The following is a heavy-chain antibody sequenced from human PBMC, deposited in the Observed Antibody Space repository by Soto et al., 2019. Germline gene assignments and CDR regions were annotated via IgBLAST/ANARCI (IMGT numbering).Heavy chain of an antibody. V-gene: IGHV5-51*01. Sequence: GESRKISCKGSGYSFTSYWIGWVRQMPGKGLEWMGIIYPGDSDTRYSPSFQGQVTISADKSISTAYLQWSSLKASDTAMYYCARGWSGYSYLYYYYYGMDVWGQGTTVTVSS. D-gene: IGHD3-3*01. J-gene: IGHJ6*02. CDR2: IYPGDSDT. CDR3: ARGWSGYSYLYYYYYGMDV. CDR1: GYSFTSYW.